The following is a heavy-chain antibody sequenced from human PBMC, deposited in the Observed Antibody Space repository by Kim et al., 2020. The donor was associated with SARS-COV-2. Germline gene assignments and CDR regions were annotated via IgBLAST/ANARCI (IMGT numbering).Heavy chain of an antibody. Sequence: GGSLRLSCAASGFTFSSYAMHWVRQAPGKGLEWVAVISYDGSNKYYADSVKGRFTISRDNSKNTLYLQMNSLRAEDTAVYYCARDIVATVRPFHPRHYGMDVWGQGTTVTVSS. J-gene: IGHJ6*02. V-gene: IGHV3-30*04. CDR2: ISYDGSNK. CDR3: ARDIVATVRPFHPRHYGMDV. CDR1: GFTFSSYA. D-gene: IGHD5-12*01.